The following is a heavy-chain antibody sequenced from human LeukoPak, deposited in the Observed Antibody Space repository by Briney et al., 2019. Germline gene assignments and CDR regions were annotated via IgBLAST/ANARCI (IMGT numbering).Heavy chain of an antibody. CDR1: GFTFSSYS. V-gene: IGHV3-48*02. D-gene: IGHD4-17*01. CDR2: ISSSSSTI. Sequence: PGGSLRLSCAASGFTFSSYSMNWVRQAPGKGLEWVSCISSSSSTIYYADSVKGRFTISRDNAKNSLYLQMNSLRDEDTAVYYCARAGGDYRYDAFDIWGQGTMVTVSS. J-gene: IGHJ3*02. CDR3: ARAGGDYRYDAFDI.